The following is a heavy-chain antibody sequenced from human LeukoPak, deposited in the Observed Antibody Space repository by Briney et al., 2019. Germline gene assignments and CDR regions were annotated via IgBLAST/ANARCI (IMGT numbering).Heavy chain of an antibody. CDR3: ARGVAVVPATHYYFDY. V-gene: IGHV4-4*02. Sequence: PSETLSLTCGVSGGSITNTNYWTWVRQPPGKGLEWIGEVNLQGSTNYNPSLMGRVAISVDTSENHISLQLTSVTAADTAVYYCARGVAVVPATHYYFDYWGQGSLVTVSS. J-gene: IGHJ4*02. CDR1: GGSITNTNY. D-gene: IGHD2-2*01. CDR2: VNLQGST.